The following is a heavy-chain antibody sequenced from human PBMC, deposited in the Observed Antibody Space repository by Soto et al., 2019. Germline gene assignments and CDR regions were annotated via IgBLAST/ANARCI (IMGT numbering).Heavy chain of an antibody. CDR2: ISTYNGNT. CDR1: GYTFTSYD. Sequence: QVQLVQSGAEVKKPGASVKVSCKASGYTFTSYDISWVRQAPGQGLEWMGWISTYNGNTNYAQKLQGRVTMTTDTSTSTAYMELRSLRSEDTAVYYCARGFRVAAPRGWFDPWGQGTLVTVSS. CDR3: ARGFRVAAPRGWFDP. V-gene: IGHV1-18*01. D-gene: IGHD2-15*01. J-gene: IGHJ5*02.